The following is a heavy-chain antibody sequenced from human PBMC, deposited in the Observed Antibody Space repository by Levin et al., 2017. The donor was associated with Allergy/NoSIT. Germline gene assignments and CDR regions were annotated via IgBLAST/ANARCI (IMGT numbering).Heavy chain of an antibody. CDR2: IYYSGST. V-gene: IGHV4-59*01. CDR3: ARGHDSSSWATGFDP. Sequence: PSETLSLTCTVSGGSISSYYWSWIRQPPGKGLEWIGYIYYSGSTKYNPSLKSRVTISVDTSKNQFSLNLSSVTAADTAVYYCARGHDSSSWATGFDPWGQGTLVTVSA. D-gene: IGHD6-13*01. CDR1: GGSISSYY. J-gene: IGHJ5*02.